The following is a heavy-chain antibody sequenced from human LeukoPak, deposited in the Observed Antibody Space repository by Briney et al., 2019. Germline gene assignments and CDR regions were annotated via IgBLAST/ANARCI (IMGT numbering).Heavy chain of an antibody. J-gene: IGHJ4*02. CDR1: GGTFSSYA. D-gene: IGHD2-15*01. CDR3: ARVRIGDCSGGSCHFDY. Sequence: GASVKVSCKASGGTFSSYAISWVRQAPGQGLEWMGGIIPIFGTANYAQKFRGRVTITTDESTSTAYMELSSLRSEDTAVYYCARVRIGDCSGGSCHFDYWGQGTLVTVSS. V-gene: IGHV1-69*05. CDR2: IIPIFGTA.